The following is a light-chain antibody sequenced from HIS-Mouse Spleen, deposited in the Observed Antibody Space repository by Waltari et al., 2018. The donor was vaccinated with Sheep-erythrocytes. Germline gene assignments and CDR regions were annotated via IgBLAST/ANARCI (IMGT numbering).Light chain of an antibody. CDR2: SNN. CDR3: AAWDDSLNGPV. V-gene: IGLV1-44*01. J-gene: IGLJ3*02. Sequence: QSVLTQPPSASGTPGQRVTIPCSGTSSNIGSNPVNWYQQLPGTAHKLLIYSNNQRPSGVPDRFSGSKSGTSASLAISGLQSEDEADYYCAAWDDSLNGPVFGGGTKLTVL. CDR1: SSNIGSNP.